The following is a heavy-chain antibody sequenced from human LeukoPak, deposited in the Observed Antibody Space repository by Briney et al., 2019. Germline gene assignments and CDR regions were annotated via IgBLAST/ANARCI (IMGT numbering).Heavy chain of an antibody. D-gene: IGHD1-26*01. CDR1: GYTFTSYG. J-gene: IGHJ4*02. V-gene: IGHV1-18*01. CDR2: ISAYNGNT. CDR3: ARGNLRWELPLDLDY. Sequence: ASVKVSCKASGYTFTSYGISWVRQAPGQGLEWMGWISAYNGNTNYAQKLQGRVTMTTDTSTSTAYMELRSLRSDDTAVYYCARGNLRWELPLDLDYWGQGTLVTVSS.